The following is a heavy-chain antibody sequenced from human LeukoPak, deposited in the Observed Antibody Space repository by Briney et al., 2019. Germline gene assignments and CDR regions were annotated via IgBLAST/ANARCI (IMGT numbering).Heavy chain of an antibody. J-gene: IGHJ6*03. Sequence: PGESLKISCKGSGYSFTSYWIGWVRQMPGKGLEWMGIIYPGDSDTRYSPSFQGQVTISADKSISTAYLQWSSLKASDTAMYYCARREYCSSTGCYNPYYYYMDVWGKGTTVTVSS. CDR1: GYSFTSYW. CDR3: ARREYCSSTGCYNPYYYYMDV. CDR2: IYPGDSDT. V-gene: IGHV5-51*01. D-gene: IGHD2-2*02.